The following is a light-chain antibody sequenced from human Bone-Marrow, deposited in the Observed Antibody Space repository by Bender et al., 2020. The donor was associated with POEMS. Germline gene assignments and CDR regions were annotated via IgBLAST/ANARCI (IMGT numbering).Light chain of an antibody. CDR3: ATWDDSLNGWV. CDR1: SSKFGSYP. CDR2: NNS. Sequence: QSVLTQPPSASGTPGQRVTISCSGSSSKFGSYPVNWYQQLPGAAPKLVIFNNSQRPSLVPDRFSGSNSGTSASLAISGLLSDDEADFYCATWDDSLNGWVFGGGTKLTVL. J-gene: IGLJ3*02. V-gene: IGLV1-44*01.